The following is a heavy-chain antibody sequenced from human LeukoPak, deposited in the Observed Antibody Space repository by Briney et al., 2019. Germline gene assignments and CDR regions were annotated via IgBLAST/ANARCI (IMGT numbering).Heavy chain of an antibody. CDR1: GGSISSGSYY. CDR3: ARSEYYYGMDV. CDR2: IYTSGST. J-gene: IGHJ6*04. Sequence: PSQTLSLTCTVSGGSISSGSYYWSWIRQPAGKGLEWIGRIYTSGSTNYNPSLKSRVTISVDTSKNQFSLKLSSVTAADTAVYYCARSEYYYGMDVWGKGTTVTVSS. V-gene: IGHV4-61*02.